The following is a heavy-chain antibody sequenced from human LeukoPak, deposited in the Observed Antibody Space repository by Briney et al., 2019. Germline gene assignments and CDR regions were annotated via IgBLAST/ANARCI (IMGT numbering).Heavy chain of an antibody. D-gene: IGHD1-26*01. CDR1: GYTFTSYN. CDR3: ALDSGSYYGWDY. CDR2: INPSGGST. J-gene: IGHJ4*02. V-gene: IGHV1-46*01. Sequence: ASVKVSCKGSGYTFTSYNMYWVRHGPGQGLEWVGIINPSGGSTSYEQKFQGRVTMTRDTSTSTVYMELSRLRSEDTAVYYCALDSGSYYGWDYGGQGTLVPVSS.